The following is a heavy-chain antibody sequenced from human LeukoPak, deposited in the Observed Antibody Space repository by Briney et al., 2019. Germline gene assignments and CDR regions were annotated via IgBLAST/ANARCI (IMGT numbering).Heavy chain of an antibody. CDR2: ISGSGGNT. CDR3: EKSGLNRFDY. J-gene: IGHJ4*02. CDR1: GFTFSSYA. V-gene: IGHV3-23*01. D-gene: IGHD2-15*01. Sequence: GGPLPHSHAASGFTFSSYAMSWVRQAPGKGLELVSAISGSGGNTYYADSVKGRFTISRDNSKNTLYLQMNSLRAEDTAVYSCEKSGLNRFDYWGQGTLVTVSS.